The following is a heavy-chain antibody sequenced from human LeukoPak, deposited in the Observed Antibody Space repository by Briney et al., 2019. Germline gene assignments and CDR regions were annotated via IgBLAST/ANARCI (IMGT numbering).Heavy chain of an antibody. D-gene: IGHD3-9*01. J-gene: IGHJ4*02. CDR1: GFTFSDYN. CDR3: ARGDHLTGFDY. V-gene: IGHV3-21*01. Sequence: TGGSLRLSCAASGFTFSDYNMNWVRQAPGKGLEWVSSISSSSGYIYYADSVRGRFTISRDNAKNSLYLQMNGLRAEDTAVFFCARGDHLTGFDYWGQGTLVTVSS. CDR2: ISSSSGYI.